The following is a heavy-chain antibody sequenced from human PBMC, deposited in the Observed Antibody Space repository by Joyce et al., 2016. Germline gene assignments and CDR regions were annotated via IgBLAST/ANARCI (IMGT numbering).Heavy chain of an antibody. D-gene: IGHD3-22*01. CDR3: ARRRDGSGYYPFDY. V-gene: IGHV4-39*01. CDR1: GGAISSSSYY. J-gene: IGHJ4*02. CDR2: IYYSERT. Sequence: QLQLQESGPGLVKPSETLSLTCTVSGGAISSSSYYWGWIRQPPGKGLEWIGSIYYSERTYYNPSLKSRVTISVDTSKNQFSLKLSSVTAADTAVYYCARRRDGSGYYPFDYWGQGTLVTVSS.